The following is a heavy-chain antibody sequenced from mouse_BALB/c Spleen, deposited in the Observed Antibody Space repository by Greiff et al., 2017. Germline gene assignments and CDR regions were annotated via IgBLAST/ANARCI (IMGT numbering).Heavy chain of an antibody. V-gene: IGHV2-2*01. CDR2: IWSGGST. J-gene: IGHJ4*01. CDR1: GFSLTSYG. CDR3: ARGSTVVDMDY. D-gene: IGHD1-1*01. Sequence: VMLVESGPGLVQPSQSLSITCTVSGFSLTSYGVHWVRQSPGKGLEWLGVIWSGGSTDYNAAFISRLSISKDNSKSQVFLKMNSLQTDDTAMYYCARGSTVVDMDYWGQGTSVTVSS.